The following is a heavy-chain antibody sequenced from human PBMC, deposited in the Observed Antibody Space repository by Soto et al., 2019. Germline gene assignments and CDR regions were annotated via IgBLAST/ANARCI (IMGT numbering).Heavy chain of an antibody. Sequence: ASVKVSCKASGYTFTSYYMHWVRQAPGQGLEWMGIINPSGGSTSYAQKFQGRVTISRDNSKNTLYLQMNSLRAEDTAVYYCAKDTWRAIVVVPAAADYWGQGTLVTVSS. D-gene: IGHD2-2*01. CDR1: GYTFTSYY. CDR3: AKDTWRAIVVVPAAADY. V-gene: IGHV1-46*01. CDR2: INPSGGST. J-gene: IGHJ4*02.